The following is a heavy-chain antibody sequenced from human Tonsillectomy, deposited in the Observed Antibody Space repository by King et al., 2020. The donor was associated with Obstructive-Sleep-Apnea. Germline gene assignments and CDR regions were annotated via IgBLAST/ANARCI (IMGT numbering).Heavy chain of an antibody. Sequence: VQLVESGGGVVQPGGSLRLSCAASGFTFSSYGMHWVRQAPGKGLEWVAFIRYDGSNKYYADSVKGRFTISRDNSKNTLYLQMNSLRAEDTAVYYCAKDWGGYDFSVYFDYWGQGTLVTVSS. CDR1: GFTFSSYG. D-gene: IGHD5-12*01. J-gene: IGHJ4*02. V-gene: IGHV3-30*02. CDR3: AKDWGGYDFSVYFDY. CDR2: IRYDGSNK.